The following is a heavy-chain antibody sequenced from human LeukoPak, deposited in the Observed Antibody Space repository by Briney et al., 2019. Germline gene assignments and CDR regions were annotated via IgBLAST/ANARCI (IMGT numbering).Heavy chain of an antibody. CDR1: GGSISSYY. D-gene: IGHD3-22*01. CDR3: ARGFRRVTKNDSSGYYYSFDY. J-gene: IGHJ4*02. Sequence: LETLSLTCTVSGGSISSYYWSWIRQPPGKGLEWIGYIYYSGSTNYNPSLKSRVTISVDTSKNQFSLKLSSVTAADTAVYYCARGFRRVTKNDSSGYYYSFDYWGQGTLVTVSS. CDR2: IYYSGST. V-gene: IGHV4-59*01.